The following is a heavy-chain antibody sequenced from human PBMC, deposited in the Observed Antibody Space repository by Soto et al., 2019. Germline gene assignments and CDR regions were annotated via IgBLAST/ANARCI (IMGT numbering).Heavy chain of an antibody. J-gene: IGHJ6*02. CDR3: ARDRAGTYYYYGMDV. CDR1: GGTFSSYA. CDR2: IIPIFGTA. Sequence: SVKVSCKASGGTFSSYAISWVRQAPGQGLEWMGGIIPIFGTANYAQKFQGRVTITADESTSTAYMELSSLRSEDTAVYYCARDRAGTYYYYGMDVWRQGTTVTVSS. V-gene: IGHV1-69*13. D-gene: IGHD1-1*01.